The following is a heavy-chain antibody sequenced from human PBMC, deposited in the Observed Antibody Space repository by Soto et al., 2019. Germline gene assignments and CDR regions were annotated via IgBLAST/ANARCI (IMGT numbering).Heavy chain of an antibody. D-gene: IGHD1-1*01. Sequence: QLQLQESGPGLVKPSETLSLTCTVSGGSISSSGSYWGWVRQPPGKGLEWIGSIYYIGSTYYSPSLKSRVTISVDTSKNQFSLKLSSVTAADTAVYYCARHLGKAFDIWGQGTMVTVSS. CDR1: GGSISSSGSY. CDR3: ARHLGKAFDI. CDR2: IYYIGST. J-gene: IGHJ3*02. V-gene: IGHV4-39*01.